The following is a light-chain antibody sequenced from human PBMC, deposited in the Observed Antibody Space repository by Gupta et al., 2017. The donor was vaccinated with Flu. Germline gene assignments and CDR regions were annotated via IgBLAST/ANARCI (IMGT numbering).Light chain of an antibody. Sequence: QSLLTQPPSSSGTPGQRVTIPCSGSNSNIGRNTLSWYQQLPGAAPELIIQNDNQRPSGVPVRFSGSKAGTSASLTISGLQSEDEGDFYCATWDDSLNGPVFGGGTRLTVL. CDR1: NSNIGRNT. CDR2: NDN. CDR3: ATWDDSLNGPV. J-gene: IGLJ3*02. V-gene: IGLV1-44*01.